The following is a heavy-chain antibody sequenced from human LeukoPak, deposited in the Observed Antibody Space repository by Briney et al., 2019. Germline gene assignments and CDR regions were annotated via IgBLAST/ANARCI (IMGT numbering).Heavy chain of an antibody. CDR1: GYTFTSYH. CDR2: ISAYNGIP. CDR3: ARDYSGFHFDY. Sequence: ASVKVSCKASGYTFTSYHIAWVRQAPGRGLEWMGWISAYNGIPKYAENLQGRITMTIDTSTSTAYMELRSLRSDDTAVYYCARDYSGFHFDYWGQGTLVTVSS. D-gene: IGHD2-15*01. J-gene: IGHJ4*02. V-gene: IGHV1-18*01.